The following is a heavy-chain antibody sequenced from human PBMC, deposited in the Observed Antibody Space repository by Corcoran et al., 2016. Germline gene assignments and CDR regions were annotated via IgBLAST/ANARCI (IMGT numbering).Heavy chain of an antibody. D-gene: IGHD2-2*01. J-gene: IGHJ6*02. CDR3: ARESVVVPAATSYGMDV. CDR1: GYTFTSYY. CDR2: INPSGGST. Sequence: QVQLVQSGAEVKKPGASVKVSCKASGYTFTSYYMHWVRQAPGQGLEWMGIINPSGGSTSYAQKFQGRVTMTRDRSTSTVYMELSSLRSEDTAVDYCARESVVVPAATSYGMDVWGQGTTVTVSS. V-gene: IGHV1-46*01.